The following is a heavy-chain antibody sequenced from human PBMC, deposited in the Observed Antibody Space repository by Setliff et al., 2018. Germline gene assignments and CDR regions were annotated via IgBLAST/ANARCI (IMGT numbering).Heavy chain of an antibody. Sequence: SETLSLTCTVSGGSISSHYWSWIRQPPGKGLEWIGYIYYSGSTYYNPSLKSRVTISVDTSKNQFSLKLSSVTAADTAVYYCARVSMYSSSWYSPRQYYFDYWGQGTLVTVSS. CDR3: ARVSMYSSSWYSPRQYYFDY. CDR2: IYYSGST. V-gene: IGHV4-59*11. D-gene: IGHD6-13*01. CDR1: GGSISSHY. J-gene: IGHJ4*02.